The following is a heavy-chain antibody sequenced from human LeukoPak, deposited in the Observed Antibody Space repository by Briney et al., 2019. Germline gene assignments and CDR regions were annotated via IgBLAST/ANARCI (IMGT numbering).Heavy chain of an antibody. D-gene: IGHD6-19*01. J-gene: IGHJ5*02. CDR3: ARDLAHFVSSGWFGWFDP. Sequence: GGSLRLSCAASGFTFSSYAMNWVRQAPGKGLEWVSGINWNGGSTGYANSVKGRFTISRDNAKNSLYLQMNSLRAEDTALYYCARDLAHFVSSGWFGWFDPWGQGTLVTVSS. CDR1: GFTFSSYA. CDR2: INWNGGST. V-gene: IGHV3-20*04.